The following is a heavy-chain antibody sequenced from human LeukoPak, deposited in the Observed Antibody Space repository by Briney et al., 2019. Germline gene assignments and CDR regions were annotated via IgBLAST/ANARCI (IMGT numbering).Heavy chain of an antibody. CDR3: ARAPDSGSYPYYYYYYMDV. CDR2: IYPGDSDT. CDR1: GYRFPNYW. V-gene: IGHV5-51*01. J-gene: IGHJ6*03. D-gene: IGHD1-26*01. Sequence: GESLKISCKGSGYRFPNYWIGWVRQMPGKGLEWMGIIYPGDSDTRYSPSFQGQVTISADKSISTAYLQWSSLKASDTAMYYCARAPDSGSYPYYYYYYMDVWGKGTTVTVSS.